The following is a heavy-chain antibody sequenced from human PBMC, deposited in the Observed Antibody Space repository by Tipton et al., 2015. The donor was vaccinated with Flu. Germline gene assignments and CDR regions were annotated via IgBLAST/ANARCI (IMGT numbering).Heavy chain of an antibody. D-gene: IGHD1-1*01. CDR1: GGSISSSSYY. J-gene: IGHJ4*02. CDR2: VYYSGSA. V-gene: IGHV4-39*07. Sequence: LRLSCSVSGGSISSSSYYWGWIRQPPGKGLEWIGSVYYSGSAYYNPSLKSRVTISVDTSKNQFSLRLSSVTAADTAVYYCARGAGGPATAYDCWGQGTLVTVSS. CDR3: ARGAGGPATAYDC.